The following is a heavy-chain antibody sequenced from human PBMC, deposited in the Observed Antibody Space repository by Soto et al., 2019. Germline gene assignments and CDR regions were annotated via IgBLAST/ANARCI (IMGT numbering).Heavy chain of an antibody. J-gene: IGHJ6*02. D-gene: IGHD3-10*01. CDR2: IDPSDSYT. CDR3: ASLNITMVRGVSNYYYGMDV. CDR1: GYSCTSYW. V-gene: IGHV5-10-1*01. Sequence: PGVLLKISRKGSGYSCTSYWIIRVSKMPGKGLEWMGRIDPSDSYTNYSPSFQGHVTISADKSISTAYLQWSSLKASDTAMYYCASLNITMVRGVSNYYYGMDVWGQGTTVTV.